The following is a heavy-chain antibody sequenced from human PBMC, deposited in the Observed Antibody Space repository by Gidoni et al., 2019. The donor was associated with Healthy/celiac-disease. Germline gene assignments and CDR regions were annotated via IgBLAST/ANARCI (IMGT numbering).Heavy chain of an antibody. V-gene: IGHV3-15*01. J-gene: IGHJ6*02. CDR3: TTDQEASGYYRWYYYYGMDV. D-gene: IGHD3-22*01. CDR1: GFTFSNAW. CDR2: IKSKTDGGTT. Sequence: EVQLVESGGGLVQPGGSLRLSCAASGFTFSNAWMSWVRQAPGTGLEWVGRIKSKTDGGTTDYAAPVKGRFTISRDDSKNTLYLQMNSLKTEDTAVYYCTTDQEASGYYRWYYYYGMDVWGQGTTVTVSS.